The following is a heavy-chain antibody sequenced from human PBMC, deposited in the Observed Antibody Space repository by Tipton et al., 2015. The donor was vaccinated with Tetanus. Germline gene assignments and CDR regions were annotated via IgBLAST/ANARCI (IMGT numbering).Heavy chain of an antibody. D-gene: IGHD3-22*01. V-gene: IGHV1-46*01. CDR1: GYTFTTYY. Sequence: QVQLVQSGPEVKEPGASVKVSCKASGYTFTTYYMNWVRQAPGQGLEWMGIISPESGGTNYAQKFQGRVTMTVDTSTSTVYMDLSRLTSEDTAVYYCARYDSSGVSFDYRSQGTLVTVSS. CDR2: ISPESGGT. CDR3: ARYDSSGVSFDY. J-gene: IGHJ4*02.